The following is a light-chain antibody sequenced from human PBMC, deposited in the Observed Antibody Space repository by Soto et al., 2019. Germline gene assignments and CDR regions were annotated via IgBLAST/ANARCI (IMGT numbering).Light chain of an antibody. Sequence: EVPMTQSPATLSVSPGERATRSCMASKSVMCKLAWYQQKPGQAPRLLIYNASTTVTGITARFSGSGSATEFTLTISSMQSGDFAFYYCQPSNNSPWTFSQGTKVDIK. V-gene: IGKV3-15*01. J-gene: IGKJ1*01. CDR3: QPSNNSPWT. CDR1: KSVMCK. CDR2: NAS.